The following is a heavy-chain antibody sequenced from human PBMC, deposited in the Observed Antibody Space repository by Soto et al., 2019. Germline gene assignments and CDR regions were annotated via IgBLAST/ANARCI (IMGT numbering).Heavy chain of an antibody. D-gene: IGHD3-22*01. Sequence: GASVKVSCKASGYTFTSYGISWVRQAPGQGLEWMGWISAYNGNTNYAQKLQGRVTMTTDTSTSTAYMELRSLRSDDTAVYYCARDPYPDYYDSRGQYWGQGTLVTVSS. J-gene: IGHJ4*02. CDR3: ARDPYPDYYDSRGQY. CDR1: GYTFTSYG. CDR2: ISAYNGNT. V-gene: IGHV1-18*01.